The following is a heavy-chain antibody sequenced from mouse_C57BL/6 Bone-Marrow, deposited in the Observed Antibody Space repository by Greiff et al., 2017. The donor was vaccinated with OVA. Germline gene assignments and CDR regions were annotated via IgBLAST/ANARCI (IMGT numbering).Heavy chain of an antibody. CDR2: ISSGGDYI. D-gene: IGHD1-2*01. J-gene: IGHJ2*01. V-gene: IGHV5-9-1*02. CDR3: TRGIRPYFDY. CDR1: GFTFSSYA. Sequence: EVKLVESGEGLVKPGGSLKLSCAASGFTFSSYAMSWVRQTPEKRLEWVAYISSGGDYIYYADTVKGRFTLSRDNARNTLYLQMSSLKSEDTAMYYCTRGIRPYFDYWGQGTTLTVSS.